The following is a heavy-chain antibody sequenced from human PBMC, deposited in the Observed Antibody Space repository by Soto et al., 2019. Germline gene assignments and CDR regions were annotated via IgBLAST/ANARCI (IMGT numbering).Heavy chain of an antibody. CDR3: AKGSWRGYRSDTSCYTINY. D-gene: IGHD2-2*02. V-gene: IGHV1-8*01. Sequence: ASVKVSCKASGYTFTSYDINWVRQATGQGLEWMGWMNPDSGNTGYAQKFQGRVTMTSNTSINTAYMELSSLRSEDTAVYYCAKGSWRGYRSDTSCYTINYWGQGTLVTVSS. J-gene: IGHJ4*02. CDR1: GYTFTSYD. CDR2: MNPDSGNT.